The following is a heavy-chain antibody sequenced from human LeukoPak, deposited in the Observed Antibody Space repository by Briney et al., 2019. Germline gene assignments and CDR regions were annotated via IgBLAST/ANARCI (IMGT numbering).Heavy chain of an antibody. CDR1: GFTVITND. CDR2: LYSDGNT. J-gene: IGHJ4*02. V-gene: IGHV3-53*01. D-gene: IGHD1-14*01. Sequence: GGSLRLSCAASGFTVITNDMTWVRQSPGEGVEWVSVLYSDGNTKYADSVQGRFTISRDNSKNTLYLEMNSLSPDDTAVYYCARGVEPLAANTLAYWGQGTLVTVSS. CDR3: ARGVEPLAANTLAY.